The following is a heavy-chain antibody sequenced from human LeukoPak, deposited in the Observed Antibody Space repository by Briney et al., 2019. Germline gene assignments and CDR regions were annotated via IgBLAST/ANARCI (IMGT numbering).Heavy chain of an antibody. V-gene: IGHV1-18*01. Sequence: ASVKVSCKASGYTFTSYGISWVRQAPGQGLEWMGWISAYNGNTNYAQKLQGRVTMTTDTSTSTAYMELRSLRSDDTAVYYCARALFDYGDKGPFYYYGMDVWGQGTTVTVSS. CDR2: ISAYNGNT. D-gene: IGHD4-17*01. CDR1: GYTFTSYG. CDR3: ARALFDYGDKGPFYYYGMDV. J-gene: IGHJ6*02.